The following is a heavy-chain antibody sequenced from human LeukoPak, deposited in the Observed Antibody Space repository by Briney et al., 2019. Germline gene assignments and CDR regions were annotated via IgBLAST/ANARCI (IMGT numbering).Heavy chain of an antibody. D-gene: IGHD2-2*01. CDR2: IRRNPASGTT. Sequence: WGPRRLSWAASRFTFSSYAMTCVRKAPGLRSPWPGRIRRNPASGTTDYAAPVKGRFTISRDDSKNTLYLQMNSLKTEDTAVYYCTTDPVPAAIAHHNPGYYYYGMDVWGQGTTVTVSS. CDR3: TTDPVPAAIAHHNPGYYYYGMDV. V-gene: IGHV3-15*01. CDR1: RFTFSSYA. J-gene: IGHJ6*02.